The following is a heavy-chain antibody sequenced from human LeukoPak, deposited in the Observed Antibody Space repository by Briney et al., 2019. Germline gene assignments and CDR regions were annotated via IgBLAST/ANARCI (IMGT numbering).Heavy chain of an antibody. Sequence: SETLSLTCTVSGGSISSSPYYWAWIRQPPGRGLEWIGGIYYRGNTYHNPSLKSRVTISVDTSKNQFSLSVISVTAADTAVYFCARPTTGPATQGYDSWGQGILVTVAS. D-gene: IGHD1-1*01. CDR3: ARPTTGPATQGYDS. V-gene: IGHV4-39*01. CDR1: GGSISSSPYY. CDR2: IYYRGNT. J-gene: IGHJ4*02.